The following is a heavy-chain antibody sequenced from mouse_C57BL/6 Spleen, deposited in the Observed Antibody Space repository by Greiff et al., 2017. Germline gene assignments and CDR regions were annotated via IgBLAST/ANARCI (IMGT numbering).Heavy chain of an antibody. V-gene: IGHV1-5*01. CDR3: TRGYYGSSYGFAY. Sequence: DVQLVESGTVLARPGASVKMSCKTSGYTFTSYWMHWVKQRPGQGLEWIGAIYPGNSDTSYNQKFKGKAKLTAVTSASTAYMALSSLTNEDSAVYYCTRGYYGSSYGFAYWGQGTLVTVSA. CDR1: GYTFTSYW. D-gene: IGHD1-1*01. CDR2: IYPGNSDT. J-gene: IGHJ3*01.